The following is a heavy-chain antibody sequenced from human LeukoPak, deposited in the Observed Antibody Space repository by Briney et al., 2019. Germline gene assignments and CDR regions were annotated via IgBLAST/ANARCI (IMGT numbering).Heavy chain of an antibody. V-gene: IGHV3-48*01. CDR3: ARFRTWGDKAFDY. D-gene: IGHD2-21*02. Sequence: PGGSLRLSCAASGFTFSSYWMGWVRQAPGKGLEWVSYIGTTSGAIYYADSVKGRFTISRDSAKNSLYLQMNSLRAEDTAVYYCARFRTWGDKAFDYWGQGTLVTVSS. CDR2: IGTTSGAI. J-gene: IGHJ4*02. CDR1: GFTFSSYW.